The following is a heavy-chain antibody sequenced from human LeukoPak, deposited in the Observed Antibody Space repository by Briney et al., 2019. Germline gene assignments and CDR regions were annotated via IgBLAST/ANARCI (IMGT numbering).Heavy chain of an antibody. D-gene: IGHD3-10*01. V-gene: IGHV3-30-3*01. J-gene: IGHJ4*02. CDR3: ATSTTMVRGVIIKGIDY. CDR2: ISYDGSNK. CDR1: GFTFSSYA. Sequence: GRSLRLSCAASGFTFSSYAMHWVRQAPGKGLEWVAVISYDGSNKYYADSVKGRFTISRDNSKNTLYLQMNSLRAEDTAVYYCATSTTMVRGVIIKGIDYWGQGTLVTVSS.